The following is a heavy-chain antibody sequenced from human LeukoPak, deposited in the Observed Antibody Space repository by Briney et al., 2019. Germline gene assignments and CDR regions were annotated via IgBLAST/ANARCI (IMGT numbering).Heavy chain of an antibody. CDR2: IYPGDSDT. CDR3: ARLRYYDSSGYPLALDY. V-gene: IGHV5-51*01. Sequence: GESLKISCKGSGYSFTSYWIGWVRQMPGKGLEWMEIIYPGDSDTRYSPSFQGQVTISADKSISTAYLQWSSLKASDTAMYYCARLRYYDSSGYPLALDYWGQGTLVTVSS. CDR1: GYSFTSYW. D-gene: IGHD3-22*01. J-gene: IGHJ4*02.